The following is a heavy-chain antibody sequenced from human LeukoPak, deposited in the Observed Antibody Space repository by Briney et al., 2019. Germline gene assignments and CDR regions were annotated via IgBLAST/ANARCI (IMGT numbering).Heavy chain of an antibody. D-gene: IGHD5-12*01. Sequence: GGSLRLSCAASGFTFDDYGMSWVRQAPGKGLEWVSFISTSSSTIYYADSVKGRFTISRDNAKNSLFLQMNNLRDEDTAVYYCARLGGGYVLDYWGQGTLVTVSS. CDR3: ARLGGGYVLDY. J-gene: IGHJ4*02. CDR2: ISTSSSTI. CDR1: GFTFDDYG. V-gene: IGHV3-48*02.